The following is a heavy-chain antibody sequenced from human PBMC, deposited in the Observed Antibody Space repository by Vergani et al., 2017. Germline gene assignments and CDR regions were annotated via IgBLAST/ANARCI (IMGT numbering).Heavy chain of an antibody. Sequence: EVQLVESGGGLVKPGGSLRLSCAASGFNFSSYEMDWVRQAPGKGLEWVSYISSSGSTIDYADSVKGRFTISRDNAKNSLYLQMNSLRAEDTAVYYCARVANDAFDIWGQGTMVTVSS. CDR2: ISSSGSTI. CDR1: GFNFSSYE. J-gene: IGHJ3*02. CDR3: ARVANDAFDI. V-gene: IGHV3-48*03.